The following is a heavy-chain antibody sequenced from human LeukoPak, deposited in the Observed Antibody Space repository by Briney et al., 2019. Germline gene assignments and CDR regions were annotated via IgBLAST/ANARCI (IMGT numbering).Heavy chain of an antibody. CDR2: IYYSGST. Sequence: SETLSLTCTVSGGSISSGDYYWSWIRQPPGTGLEWLGYIYYSGSTYYNPSLKSRVTISVDTSKNQFSLKLSSVTAADTAVYYCARVLNYYDSSGYYSYYFDYWGQGTLVTVSS. V-gene: IGHV4-30-4*01. J-gene: IGHJ4*02. CDR3: ARVLNYYDSSGYYSYYFDY. CDR1: GGSISSGDYY. D-gene: IGHD3-22*01.